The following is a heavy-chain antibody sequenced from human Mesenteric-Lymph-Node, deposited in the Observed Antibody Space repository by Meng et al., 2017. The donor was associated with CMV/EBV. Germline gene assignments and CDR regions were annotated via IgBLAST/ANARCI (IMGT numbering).Heavy chain of an antibody. J-gene: IGHJ3*02. CDR3: ARETGDGAFDI. CDR1: GFIVSSNY. V-gene: IGHV3-66*02. D-gene: IGHD1-14*01. Sequence: GESLKISCAASGFIVSSNYMSWVRQAPGKGLEWVSVIYSGGSTYYADSVKGRFTISRDNSKNTLYLQMNSLRAEETAVYYCARETGDGAFDIWGQGTMVTVSS. CDR2: IYSGGST.